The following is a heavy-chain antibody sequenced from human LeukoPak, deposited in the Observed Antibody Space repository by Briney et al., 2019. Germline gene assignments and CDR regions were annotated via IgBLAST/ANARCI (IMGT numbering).Heavy chain of an antibody. CDR2: INHSGST. CDR3: ARGGITIFGVVMSYYYGMDV. Sequence: SETLSLTCAVYGGSFSGYYWSWIRQPPGKGLGWSGEINHSGSTNYNPSLKSRVTISVDTSKNQFSLKLSSVPAADTAVYYCARGGITIFGVVMSYYYGMDVWGQGTTVTVSS. D-gene: IGHD3-3*01. J-gene: IGHJ6*02. V-gene: IGHV4-34*01. CDR1: GGSFSGYY.